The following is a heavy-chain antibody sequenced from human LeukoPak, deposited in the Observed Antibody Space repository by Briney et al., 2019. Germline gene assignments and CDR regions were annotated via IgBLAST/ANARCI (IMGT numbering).Heavy chain of an antibody. CDR3: ARGNYDILTGYYWSPYFDY. CDR1: GGSISSYY. J-gene: IGHJ4*02. V-gene: IGHV4-59*01. Sequence: PSETLSLTCTVSGGSISSYYWSWIRQPPGKGLEWIGYIYYSGSTNYNPSLKSLVTISVDTSKNQFSLKLSSVTAADTAVYYCARGNYDILTGYYWSPYFDYWGQGTLVTVSS. CDR2: IYYSGST. D-gene: IGHD3-9*01.